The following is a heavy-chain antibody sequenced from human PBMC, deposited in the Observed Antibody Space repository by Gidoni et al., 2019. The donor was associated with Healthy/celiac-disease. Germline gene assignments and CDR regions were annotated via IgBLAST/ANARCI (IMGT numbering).Heavy chain of an antibody. CDR3: AKDLKYDYIWGSSNDAFDI. CDR2: ISGSGGST. V-gene: IGHV3-23*01. D-gene: IGHD3-16*01. Sequence: EVQLLESGGGLVQPGGSLRLSCAASGFTFSSSAMSWVRQAPGKGLEWVSAISGSGGSTYYADSVKGRFTISRDNSKNTLYLQMNSLRAEDTAVYYCAKDLKYDYIWGSSNDAFDIWGQGTMVTVSS. J-gene: IGHJ3*02. CDR1: GFTFSSSA.